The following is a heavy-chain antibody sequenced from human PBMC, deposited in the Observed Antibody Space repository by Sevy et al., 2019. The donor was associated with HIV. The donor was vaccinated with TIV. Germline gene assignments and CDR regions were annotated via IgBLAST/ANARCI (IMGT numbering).Heavy chain of an antibody. Sequence: SETLSLTCTVSGGSISSYYWSWIRQPPGKGLEWIGYIYYSGTTDSNPSLKSRVTMSVDTSKNQFSLKLSSVTAEDTAVYYCATGTTPGGRHWGQGTLVTVSS. CDR1: GGSISSYY. V-gene: IGHV4-59*12. J-gene: IGHJ4*02. D-gene: IGHD1-1*01. CDR2: IYYSGTT. CDR3: ATGTTPGGRH.